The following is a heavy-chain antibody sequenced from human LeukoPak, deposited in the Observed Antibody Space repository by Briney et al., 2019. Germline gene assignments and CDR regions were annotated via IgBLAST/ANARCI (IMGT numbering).Heavy chain of an antibody. V-gene: IGHV1-69*04. CDR1: AGTFSSYA. J-gene: IGHJ3*02. CDR2: IIPILGIA. CDR3: ARRANYFDSSAAFDI. D-gene: IGHD3-22*01. Sequence: GASVTVSCKASAGTFSSYAISWVRQAPGQGLEWMGRIIPILGIANYAQKFQGRVTITADKSTSTAYMELSSLRSEDTAVYYCARRANYFDSSAAFDIWGQGTMVTVSS.